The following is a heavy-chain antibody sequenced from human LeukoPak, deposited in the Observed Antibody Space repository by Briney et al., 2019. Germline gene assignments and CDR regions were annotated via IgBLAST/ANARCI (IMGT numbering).Heavy chain of an antibody. V-gene: IGHV3-21*03. Sequence: GGSLRLSCAASGFTFSTFSMNWVRQAPGEGLEWVSSMSYSGGSTYYADSVKGRFTISRDNAKSTLYLQMNSLRAEDTAVYYCSAALYSGGWHYFDYWGQGIMVTVSS. CDR2: MSYSGGST. CDR1: GFTFSTFS. D-gene: IGHD2-15*01. CDR3: SAALYSGGWHYFDY. J-gene: IGHJ4*02.